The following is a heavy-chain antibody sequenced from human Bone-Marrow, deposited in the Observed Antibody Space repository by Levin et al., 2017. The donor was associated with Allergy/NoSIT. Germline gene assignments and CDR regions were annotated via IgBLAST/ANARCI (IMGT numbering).Heavy chain of an antibody. CDR1: GFTFSSYA. D-gene: IGHD2-15*01. CDR2: ISGSGGST. CDR3: AKSIWVVGPLNFDY. J-gene: IGHJ4*02. Sequence: GESLKISCAASGFTFSSYAMSWVRQAPGKGLEWVSAISGSGGSTYYADSVKGRFTISRDNSKNTLYLQMNSLRAEDTAVYYCAKSIWVVGPLNFDYWGQGTLVTVSS. V-gene: IGHV3-23*01.